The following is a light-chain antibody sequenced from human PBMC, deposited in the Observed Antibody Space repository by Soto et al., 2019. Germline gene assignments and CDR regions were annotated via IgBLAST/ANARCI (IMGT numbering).Light chain of an antibody. V-gene: IGLV1-40*01. CDR1: SSNIGAGYD. J-gene: IGLJ2*01. CDR3: QSYDSSLSGSVV. Sequence: QSVLTQPPSVSGAPGQRVTISCTGSSSNIGAGYDIHGYQQLPGTAPKLLIYGNINRPSGVPDRFSGSKSGTSASLAITGLQAEDEADYYCQSYDSSLSGSVVFGGGTKLTVL. CDR2: GNI.